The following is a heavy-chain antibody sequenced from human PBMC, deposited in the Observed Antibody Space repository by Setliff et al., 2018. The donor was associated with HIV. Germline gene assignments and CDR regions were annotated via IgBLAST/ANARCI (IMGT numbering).Heavy chain of an antibody. J-gene: IGHJ5*02. Sequence: SVKVSCKASGYTFTSYAISWVRQAPGQGLEWMGGIIPIFGAANYAQKFQGRVTITTDESTSTGYMELRSLSSDDSAVYYCVRDWYCSGGSCSNCFDPWGQGTLVTVSS. CDR3: VRDWYCSGGSCSNCFDP. D-gene: IGHD2-15*01. CDR1: GYTFTSYA. V-gene: IGHV1-69*05. CDR2: IIPIFGAA.